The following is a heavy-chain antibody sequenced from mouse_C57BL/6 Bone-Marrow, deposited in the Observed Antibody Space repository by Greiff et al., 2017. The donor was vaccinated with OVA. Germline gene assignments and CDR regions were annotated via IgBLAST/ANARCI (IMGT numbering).Heavy chain of an antibody. V-gene: IGHV8-5*01. CDR1: GFSLSTSNMG. Sequence: QVTLKVSGPGILQPSQTLSLTCSFSGFSLSTSNMGIGWIRQPSGKGLEWLAHIWWNDDKYYNPSLKSRLTISKHTSNNQIFLKITSMDTAYTATYYCAQYGNSFAYWGQGTLVTVSA. J-gene: IGHJ3*01. CDR3: AQYGNSFAY. CDR2: IWWNDDK. D-gene: IGHD2-1*01.